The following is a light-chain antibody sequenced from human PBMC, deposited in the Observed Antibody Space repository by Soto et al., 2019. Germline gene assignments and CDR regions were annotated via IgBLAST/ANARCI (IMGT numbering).Light chain of an antibody. J-gene: IGKJ2*01. CDR3: LQYGSSPYT. V-gene: IGKV3-20*01. CDR1: QSVSSSY. CDR2: GAS. Sequence: EIVLTQSPGTLSLSPGERATLSCRASQSVSSSYLAWYQQKPGQAPRPLIYGASSRTTGIPDRFSGSGSGTDFTLTISRLEPEDVGVYYCLQYGSSPYTFGQGTKVEIK.